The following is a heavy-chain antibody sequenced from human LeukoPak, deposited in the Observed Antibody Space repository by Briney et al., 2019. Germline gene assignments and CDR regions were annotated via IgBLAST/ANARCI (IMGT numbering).Heavy chain of an antibody. J-gene: IGHJ4*02. Sequence: GGSLRLSCAASGFTFSSYSMNWVRQAPGKGPEWVSSISSSSSYIYYADSVKGRFTISRDNAKNSLYLQMNSLRAEDTAVYYCARDEGGGTTIDYWGQGTLVTVSS. CDR1: GFTFSSYS. V-gene: IGHV3-21*01. CDR2: ISSSSSYI. D-gene: IGHD4-23*01. CDR3: ARDEGGGTTIDY.